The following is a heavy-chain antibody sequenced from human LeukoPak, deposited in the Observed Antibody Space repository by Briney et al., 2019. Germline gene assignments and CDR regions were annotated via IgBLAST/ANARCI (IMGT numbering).Heavy chain of an antibody. CDR2: ISGSGGST. CDR3: ATRGVVVVPAAFSYFDY. CDR1: GFTFSTYA. J-gene: IGHJ4*02. Sequence: GGSLRLSCAASGFTFSTYAMSWVRQAPGKGLEWVSAISGSGGSTYYADSVKGRFTISRDNSKNTLYLQMNSLRAEDTAVYYCATRGVVVVPAAFSYFDYWGQGTLVTVSS. V-gene: IGHV3-23*01. D-gene: IGHD2-2*01.